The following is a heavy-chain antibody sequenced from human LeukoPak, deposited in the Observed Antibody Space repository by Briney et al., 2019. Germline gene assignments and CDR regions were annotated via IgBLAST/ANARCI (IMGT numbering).Heavy chain of an antibody. J-gene: IGHJ3*02. Sequence: GESLKISCKASGYRFTTDYIGWVRQMPGKGLERMGIIYPDDSETNYSPSFQGQVSMSVDKSITTAYLQWSSLKASDTAIYYCARQAYGSHFDAFDIWGQGTMVTVSS. V-gene: IGHV5-51*01. CDR2: IYPDDSET. CDR1: GYRFTTDY. CDR3: ARQAYGSHFDAFDI. D-gene: IGHD3-22*01.